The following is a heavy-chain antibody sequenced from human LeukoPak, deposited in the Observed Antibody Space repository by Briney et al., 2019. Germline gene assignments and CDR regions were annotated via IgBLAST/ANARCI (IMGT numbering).Heavy chain of an antibody. CDR2: ISTDGSIT. V-gene: IGHV3-74*01. D-gene: IGHD6-13*01. CDR1: GFTFSRYR. CDR3: ARGGRPYSSSWDDY. J-gene: IGHJ4*02. Sequence: GGSLRLSCAASGFTFSRYRMHWVRQAPGKGLVWVSRISTDGSITNYVDSVKGRFTTSRDNAKNTLYLQMNSLRAEDTAIYYCARGGRPYSSSWDDYWGQGTLVTVSS.